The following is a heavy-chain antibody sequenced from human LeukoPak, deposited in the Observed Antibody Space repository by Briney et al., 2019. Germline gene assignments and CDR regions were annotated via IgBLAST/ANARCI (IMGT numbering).Heavy chain of an antibody. D-gene: IGHD5-18*01. CDR1: GFTFSSYW. Sequence: PGGSLRLSSAASGFTFSSYWMSWVRQAPGKGLEWVANIKQDGSEKYYVDSVKGRFTISRDNAKNSLYLQMNSLRAEDTAVYYCARDPSPNRYGYPAFDYWGQGTLVTVSS. CDR2: IKQDGSEK. V-gene: IGHV3-7*03. J-gene: IGHJ4*02. CDR3: ARDPSPNRYGYPAFDY.